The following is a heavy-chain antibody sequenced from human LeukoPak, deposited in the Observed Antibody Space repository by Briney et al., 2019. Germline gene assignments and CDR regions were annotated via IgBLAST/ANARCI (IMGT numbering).Heavy chain of an antibody. J-gene: IGHJ4*02. D-gene: IGHD3-10*01. CDR1: GYSSTSYW. Sequence: GESLKISCKGSGYSSTSYWIGWVRQMPGKGLEWMGIIYPGDSDTRYSPSFQGQVTISADKSISTAYLQWSSLKASDTAMYCCARRYYYGSGTKYYFDYWGQGTLVTVSS. V-gene: IGHV5-51*01. CDR2: IYPGDSDT. CDR3: ARRYYYGSGTKYYFDY.